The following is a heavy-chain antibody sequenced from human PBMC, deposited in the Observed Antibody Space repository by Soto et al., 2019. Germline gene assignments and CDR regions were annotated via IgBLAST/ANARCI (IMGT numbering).Heavy chain of an antibody. CDR3: TTDSYITSIIVRFDY. V-gene: IGHV3-15*07. J-gene: IGHJ4*01. D-gene: IGHD3-22*01. Sequence: GGSLRLSCAASGFTFSNAWINWVRQTPGKGLEWVGRVKSKTDGGTTDFAAPVKGRFAISRDDSKNMVYLEMNSLKTEDTAKYYCTTDSYITSIIVRFDYWGHGTLVPVSS. CDR1: GFTFSNAW. CDR2: VKSKTDGGTT.